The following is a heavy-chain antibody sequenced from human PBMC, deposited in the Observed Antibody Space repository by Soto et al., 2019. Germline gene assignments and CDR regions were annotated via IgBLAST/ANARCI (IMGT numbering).Heavy chain of an antibody. CDR3: ARTNWGPYYYYGMDV. Sequence: VGSLRLSCAASGFTFSSYSRNWVRQAPGKGLEWVSYISSSSSTIYYADSVKGRFTISRDNAKNSLYLQMNSLRAEDTAVYYCARTNWGPYYYYGMDVWGQGTTVTVSS. CDR1: GFTFSSYS. J-gene: IGHJ6*02. D-gene: IGHD7-27*01. V-gene: IGHV3-48*01. CDR2: ISSSSSTI.